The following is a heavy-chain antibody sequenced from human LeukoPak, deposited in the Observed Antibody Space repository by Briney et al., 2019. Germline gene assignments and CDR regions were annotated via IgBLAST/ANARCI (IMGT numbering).Heavy chain of an antibody. D-gene: IGHD2-2*02. V-gene: IGHV1-18*01. J-gene: IGHJ4*02. CDR2: ISVYNGNT. CDR3: ARTCSSSSCYMVH. Sequence: GASVKVSCRASGYTFANFGITWVPQAPGQGLEWMGWISVYNGNTNYAQNLQGRVTLTTDTSTSTAYMELRSLRSDDTALYYCARTCSSSSCYMVHWGQGTLVTVSS. CDR1: GYTFANFG.